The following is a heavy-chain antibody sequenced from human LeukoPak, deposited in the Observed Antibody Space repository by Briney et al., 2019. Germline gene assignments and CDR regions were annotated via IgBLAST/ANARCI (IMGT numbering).Heavy chain of an antibody. CDR2: IYYSGST. J-gene: IGHJ3*02. D-gene: IGHD2-21*01. CDR1: GGSISSYY. CDR3: ARDRGLNYGGIPDAFDI. Sequence: SETLSLTCTVSGGSISSYYWSWLRQPPGKGLEWIGYIYYSGSTNYNPSLKSRVTISVDTSKNQFSLKLSSVTAADTAVYYCARDRGLNYGGIPDAFDIWGQGTMVTVSS. V-gene: IGHV4-59*01.